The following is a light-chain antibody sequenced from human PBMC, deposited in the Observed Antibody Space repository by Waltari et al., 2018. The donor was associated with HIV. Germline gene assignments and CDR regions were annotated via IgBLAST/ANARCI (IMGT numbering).Light chain of an antibody. Sequence: QSALTQPPSASGSPGQSVTISCTGTSSDVGAYNYVSWYQQHPGKAPKLMLSEVNKRPSGVSDRFSGSQSGDTGSLPVSGLQAEGEVDYYCSSDAGNDLVFGGGTKMTVL. V-gene: IGLV2-8*01. CDR1: SSDVGAYNY. J-gene: IGLJ2*01. CDR3: SSDAGNDLV. CDR2: EVN.